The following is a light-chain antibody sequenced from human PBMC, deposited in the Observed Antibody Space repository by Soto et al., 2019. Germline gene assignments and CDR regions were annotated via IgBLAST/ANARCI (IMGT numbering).Light chain of an antibody. V-gene: IGKV1-12*01. CDR1: QGIKNW. J-gene: IGKJ5*01. CDR3: QQAASFPIT. Sequence: EIQITHSPSYVSPSLGDRVTITFRASQGIKNWLAWYQQKPGKAPNILIYTGSSLQSGVPSRFSGSGSGTDFTLTINSLQPEDFATYYCQQAASFPITFGQGTRLEI. CDR2: TGS.